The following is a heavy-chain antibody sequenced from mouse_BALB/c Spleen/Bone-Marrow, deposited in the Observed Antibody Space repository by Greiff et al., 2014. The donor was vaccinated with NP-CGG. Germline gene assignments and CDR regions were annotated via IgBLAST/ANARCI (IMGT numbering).Heavy chain of an antibody. V-gene: IGHV5-17*02. CDR2: ISSGSSTI. CDR1: GFTFSSFG. D-gene: IGHD2-4*01. J-gene: IGHJ4*01. CDR3: ARDDYDYAMDY. Sequence: VQLKESGGGLVQPGGSRKLSCAASGFTFSSFGMHWVRQAPEKGLEWVAYISSGSSTIYHADTVKGRFTISRDNPKNTLFLQMTSLRSEDTAMYYCARDDYDYAMDYWGQGTSVTVSS.